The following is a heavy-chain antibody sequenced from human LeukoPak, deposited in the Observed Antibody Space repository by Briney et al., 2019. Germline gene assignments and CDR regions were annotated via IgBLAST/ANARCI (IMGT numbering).Heavy chain of an antibody. CDR3: ARDIAVAGEDY. J-gene: IGHJ4*02. CDR1: GFTFRSYE. Sequence: GGSLRLSCAASGFTFRSYEMNWVRQAPGKGLEWVSYISSSGTTIYYADSVKGRFTISRDNAKNSLILQMNSLRAEDTAVYYCARDIAVAGEDYWGQGTLITVSS. V-gene: IGHV3-48*03. CDR2: ISSSGTTI. D-gene: IGHD6-19*01.